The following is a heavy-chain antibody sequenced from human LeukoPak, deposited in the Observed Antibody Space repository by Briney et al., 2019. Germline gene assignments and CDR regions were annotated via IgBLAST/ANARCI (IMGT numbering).Heavy chain of an antibody. CDR2: IKQDGSEK. D-gene: IGHD4-17*01. CDR1: GFTFSSYW. J-gene: IGHJ4*02. V-gene: IGHV3-7*01. CDR3: ARGYGNYGY. Sequence: GGSLRLSCAASGFTFSSYWMSWVRQAPGKGLEWVANIKQDGSEKNYVDSVKGRFTISRDNAKNSPYLQMNTLRVEDTAVYYCARGYGNYGYWGQGTLVTVSS.